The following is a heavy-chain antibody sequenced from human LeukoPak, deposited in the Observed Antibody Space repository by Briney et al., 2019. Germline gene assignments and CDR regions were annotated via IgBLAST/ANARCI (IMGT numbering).Heavy chain of an antibody. CDR1: FGSISSTSYY. CDR2: IYYSGST. D-gene: IGHD1-26*01. CDR3: ARLIISIVGAARDLYYFDY. V-gene: IGHV4-39*02. Sequence: SETLSLTCTVAFGSISSTSYYWGWIRQPPGKGLEWIGSIYYSGSTYCNPSLKSRVTISVDTSKNHSSLKLSSVTAADMAVYYCARLIISIVGAARDLYYFDYWGQGTLVTVSS. J-gene: IGHJ4*02.